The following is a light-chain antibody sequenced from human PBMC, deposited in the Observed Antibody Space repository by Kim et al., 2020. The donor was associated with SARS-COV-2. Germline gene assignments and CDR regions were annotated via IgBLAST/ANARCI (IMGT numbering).Light chain of an antibody. J-gene: IGKJ4*01. V-gene: IGKV3-11*01. Sequence: EIVLTQSPATLSLSPGERATLSCRASQSISSYFDWYQQKSGQAPSVVIYDASNSATGIPARFSGGGSGTDFTLTISSLEAEDFAVCYCEKRNSWQLTFGGGTTVGIK. CDR1: QSISSY. CDR3: EKRNSWQLT. CDR2: DAS.